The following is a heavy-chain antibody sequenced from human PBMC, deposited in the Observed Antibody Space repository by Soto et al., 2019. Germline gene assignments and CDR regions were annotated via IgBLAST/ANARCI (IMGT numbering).Heavy chain of an antibody. J-gene: IGHJ4*02. Sequence: QVQLQESGPGLVKPSQTLFLTCTVSGGSISSGDYYWSWIRQPPGKGLEWIGYILYSGTTNYNPSLESRLTISVDTSKSQFSLKLTSVTAADTAVYYCARNGALDYWGRGTLVTVSS. CDR3: ARNGALDY. V-gene: IGHV4-30-4*01. CDR2: ILYSGTT. D-gene: IGHD2-8*01. CDR1: GGSISSGDYY.